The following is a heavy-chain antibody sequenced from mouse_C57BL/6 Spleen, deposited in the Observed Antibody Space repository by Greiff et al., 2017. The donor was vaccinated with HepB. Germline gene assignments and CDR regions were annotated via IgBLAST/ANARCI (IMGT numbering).Heavy chain of an antibody. CDR3: ARDGNSDY. Sequence: VQLQESGPELVKPGASLKISCKASGYAFSSSWMNWVKQRPGKGLEWIGRIYPGDGDTNYNGKFKGKATLTADKSSSTAYMQLSSLTSEDSAVYFCARDGNSDYWGQGTTLTVSS. CDR1: GYAFSSSW. V-gene: IGHV1-82*01. D-gene: IGHD2-1*01. J-gene: IGHJ2*01. CDR2: IYPGDGDT.